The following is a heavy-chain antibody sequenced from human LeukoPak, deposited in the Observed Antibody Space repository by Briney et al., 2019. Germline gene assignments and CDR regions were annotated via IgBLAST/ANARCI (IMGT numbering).Heavy chain of an antibody. J-gene: IGHJ4*02. V-gene: IGHV1-2*02. CDR1: GYTFTRYY. CDR2: INPNSGGT. Sequence: ASVKVSCKASGYTFTRYYMHWVRQAPGQGLEWMGWINPNSGGTNYAQKFQGRVTMTRDTSISTAYMELSRLRSDDTAVYYCARGPAGGYYFDYWGQGTLVTVSS. CDR3: ARGPAGGYYFDY. D-gene: IGHD6-13*01.